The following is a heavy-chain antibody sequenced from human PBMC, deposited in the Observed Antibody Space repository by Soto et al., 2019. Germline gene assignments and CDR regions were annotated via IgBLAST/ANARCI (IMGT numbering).Heavy chain of an antibody. J-gene: IGHJ3*02. CDR3: ARDLAERLMVYAIPHAFDI. CDR2: ISAYNGNT. Sequence: ASVKVSCKAPGYTFTSYGISWVRQAPGQGLEWMGWISAYNGNTNYAQKLQGRVTMTTDTSTSTAYMELRSLRSDDTAVYYCARDLAERLMVYAIPHAFDIWGQGTMVTVSS. V-gene: IGHV1-18*01. CDR1: GYTFTSYG. D-gene: IGHD2-8*01.